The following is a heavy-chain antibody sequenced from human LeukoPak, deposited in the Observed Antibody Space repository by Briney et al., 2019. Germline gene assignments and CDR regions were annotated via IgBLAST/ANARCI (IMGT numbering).Heavy chain of an antibody. J-gene: IGHJ5*02. D-gene: IGHD3/OR15-3a*01. V-gene: IGHV3-7*01. CDR1: GFTFSSYW. CDR3: AGVDGPNWFDP. CDR2: IKQDGSEK. Sequence: PGGSLRLFCAASGFTFSSYWMSWVRQAPGKGLEWGANIKQDGSEKYYVDSVKGRFTISRDNAKNSLYLQMNSLRAEDTAVYYCAGVDGPNWFDPWGQGTLITVSS.